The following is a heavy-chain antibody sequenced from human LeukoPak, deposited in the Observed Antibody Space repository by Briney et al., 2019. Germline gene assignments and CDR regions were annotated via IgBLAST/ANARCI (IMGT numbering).Heavy chain of an antibody. J-gene: IGHJ3*02. Sequence: GGSLRLSCATSGFTFSSYWMHWVRQAPGKGLVWVSRIHSDGSNTNYADSVKGRFTISRDNAKNSLYLQMNSLRDEDTAVYYCARDNYVSGDIWGQGTMVTVSS. V-gene: IGHV3-74*01. CDR3: ARDNYVSGDI. CDR2: IHSDGSNT. D-gene: IGHD3-10*01. CDR1: GFTFSSYW.